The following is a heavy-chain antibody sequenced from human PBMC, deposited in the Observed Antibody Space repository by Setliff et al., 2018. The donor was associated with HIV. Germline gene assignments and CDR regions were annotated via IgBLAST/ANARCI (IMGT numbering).Heavy chain of an antibody. J-gene: IGHJ6*03. CDR3: ARDREYMDV. V-gene: IGHV1-2*02. Sequence: ASVKVSCKASGYLFTGYYMHWVRQAPGQGLEWMGWINVNSGGTKYAQKFQGRVTMTRDTSISTAYMEVSSLRSDDTAVYYCARDREYMDVWGKGTTVTVSS. CDR1: GYLFTGYY. CDR2: INVNSGGT.